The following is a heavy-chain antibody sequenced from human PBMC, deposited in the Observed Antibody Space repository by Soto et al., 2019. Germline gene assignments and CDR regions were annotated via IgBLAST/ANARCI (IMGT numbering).Heavy chain of an antibody. CDR3: ARGTSQRFLKWFLLDS. CDR2: VYYSGST. D-gene: IGHD3-3*01. V-gene: IGHV4-59*01. CDR1: GGSITGYY. J-gene: IGHJ4*02. Sequence: QVQLQESGPGVVKPSETLSLTCTVSGGSITGYYWNWIRQPPGKGLEWIGYVYYSGSTDQNPSLNSRVTISVDTSRNQFSLKLSSASAADTAVYYCARGTSQRFLKWFLLDSWGQGTLVTVSS.